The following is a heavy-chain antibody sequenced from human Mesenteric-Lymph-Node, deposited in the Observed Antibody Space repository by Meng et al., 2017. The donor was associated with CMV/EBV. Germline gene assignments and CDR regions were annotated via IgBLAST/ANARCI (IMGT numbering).Heavy chain of an antibody. CDR3: ARSFYYFGSGRQDYGMDV. CDR1: GFTFSSYW. V-gene: IGHV3-30*03. D-gene: IGHD3-10*01. Sequence: GESLKISCEASGFTFSSYWMHWVRQAPGKGLEWVTFISIDGGNKYYADSVKGRFTISRDNSKNTMYLQMNSLRAEDTALYYCARSFYYFGSGRQDYGMDVWGQGTTVTVSS. J-gene: IGHJ6*02. CDR2: ISIDGGNK.